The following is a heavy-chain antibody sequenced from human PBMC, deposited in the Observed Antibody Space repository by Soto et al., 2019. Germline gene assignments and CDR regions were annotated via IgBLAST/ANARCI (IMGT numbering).Heavy chain of an antibody. CDR2: ISPIFGKA. CDR1: GGTLSHYS. J-gene: IGHJ4*02. V-gene: IGHV1-69*01. Sequence: QVQLVQSGAEVKKTGSSVQVSCKASGGTLSHYSIHWVRQDPGQGLEWMGEISPIFGKANYAQKLQGRVTITADESTSTAYMELSSLRSEDTAVYYCARDGGRHSGGIDYWGQGTLVTVSS. CDR3: ARDGGRHSGGIDY. D-gene: IGHD1-26*01.